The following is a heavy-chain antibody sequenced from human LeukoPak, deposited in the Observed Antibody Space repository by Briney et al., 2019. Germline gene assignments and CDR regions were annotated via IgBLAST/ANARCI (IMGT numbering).Heavy chain of an antibody. D-gene: IGHD1-1*01. J-gene: IGHJ4*02. CDR3: ARDCWMGFDY. CDR1: GFTFSSYA. Sequence: GGSLRLSCAASGFTFSSYAMSWVRQAPGKGLEWVAVISYDGSNKYYADSVKGRFTISRDNSKNTLYLQMNSLRAEDTAVYYCARDCWMGFDYWGQGTLVTVSS. CDR2: ISYDGSNK. V-gene: IGHV3-30*04.